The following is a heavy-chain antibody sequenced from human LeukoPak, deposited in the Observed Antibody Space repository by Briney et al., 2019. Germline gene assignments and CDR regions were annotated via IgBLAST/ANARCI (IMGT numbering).Heavy chain of an antibody. Sequence: PSATLSLTRTVSGRSISISSYYWGWIRQPPGKGLEWIGRIDYSGSTYYNPSLKSRVTISVDTSKNQFSLKLSSVTAANTAVYYCARAGATHYPNWFDPWGQGTLVTVSS. J-gene: IGHJ5*02. CDR1: GRSISISSYY. V-gene: IGHV4-39*01. CDR2: IDYSGST. D-gene: IGHD6-25*01. CDR3: ARAGATHYPNWFDP.